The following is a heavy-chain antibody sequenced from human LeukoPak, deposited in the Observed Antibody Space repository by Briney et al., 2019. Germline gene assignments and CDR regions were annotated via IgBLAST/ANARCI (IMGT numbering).Heavy chain of an antibody. D-gene: IGHD2-15*01. V-gene: IGHV3-30*18. CDR3: AKPRDIDSWAFDV. J-gene: IGHJ3*01. CDR2: ISDDGRNK. Sequence: PGGSLRLSCAASEFTFNNHDMHWVRQAPGKGLEWVAAISDDGRNKYYADSVKGRFTISRDNSKNTLNLQMNSLRTEDTAVFYCAKPRDIDSWAFDVWGQGTMVTVSS. CDR1: EFTFNNHD.